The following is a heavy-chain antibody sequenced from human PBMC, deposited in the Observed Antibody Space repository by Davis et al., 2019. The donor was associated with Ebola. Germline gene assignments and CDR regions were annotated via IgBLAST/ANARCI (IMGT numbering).Heavy chain of an antibody. Sequence: GGSLRLSCAASGFTFSSYSMNWVRQAPGKGLEWVSSISSSSSYIYYADSVKGRFTISRDNSKNTLYLQMNSLRAEDTAVYYCAKGYGSGSPRYNWFDPWGQGTLVTVSS. CDR3: AKGYGSGSPRYNWFDP. CDR2: ISSSSSYI. J-gene: IGHJ5*02. D-gene: IGHD3-10*01. CDR1: GFTFSSYS. V-gene: IGHV3-21*01.